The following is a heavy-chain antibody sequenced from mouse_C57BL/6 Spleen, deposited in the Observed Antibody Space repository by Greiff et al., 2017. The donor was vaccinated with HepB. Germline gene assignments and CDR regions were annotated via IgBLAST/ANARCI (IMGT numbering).Heavy chain of an antibody. J-gene: IGHJ3*01. CDR2: IYPGDGDT. Sequence: QVQLQQSGPELVKPGASVKISCKASGYAFSSSWMNWVKQRPGKGLEWMGRIYPGDGDTNYNGKFKGKATLTADKSSSTAYMQLSSLTSEDSAVYFCARSFIPGAWFAYWGQGTLVTVSA. CDR1: GYAFSSSW. V-gene: IGHV1-82*01. CDR3: ARSFIPGAWFAY. D-gene: IGHD1-1*01.